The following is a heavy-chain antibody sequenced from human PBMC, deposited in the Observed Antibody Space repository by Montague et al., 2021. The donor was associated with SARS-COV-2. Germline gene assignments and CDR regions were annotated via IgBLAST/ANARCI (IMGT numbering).Heavy chain of an antibody. V-gene: IGHV4-34*01. CDR3: ARGQTHGDYYYGMDV. D-gene: IGHD4-17*01. Sequence: SETLSLTCAVYGGSYSGYYWSWIRQHPGKGREWIGEINQSGRTNYKPSLKSQVTISIDTSKNQFSLKQISVTAADTAVYYGARGQTHGDYYYGMDVWGQGTTVTVSS. CDR1: GGSYSGYY. J-gene: IGHJ6*02. CDR2: INQSGRT.